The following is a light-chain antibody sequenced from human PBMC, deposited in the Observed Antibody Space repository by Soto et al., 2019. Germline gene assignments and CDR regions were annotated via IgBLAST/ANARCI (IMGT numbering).Light chain of an antibody. CDR3: ATRDDSLHGYV. Sequence: QSVLTQPPSASTTPGQKVTISCSGSNANIGNNKVNWYQQLPGTAPKLLIYSSNQRPSGVPDRFSGSKAGTSASLAISGLQSEDEANYYCATRDDSLHGYVFGAGTKLTVL. CDR1: NANIGNNK. J-gene: IGLJ1*01. CDR2: SSN. V-gene: IGLV1-44*01.